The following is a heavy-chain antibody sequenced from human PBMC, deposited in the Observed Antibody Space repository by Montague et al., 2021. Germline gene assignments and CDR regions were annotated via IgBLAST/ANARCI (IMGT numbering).Heavy chain of an antibody. J-gene: IGHJ5*02. CDR3: ASLTLRPFEP. D-gene: IGHD2-15*01. CDR1: GGSISSNSYY. V-gene: IGHV4-39*01. CDR2: IYYSGST. Sequence: SETLSLTCTVSGGSISSNSYYWGWIRQPPGKGLEWIGSIYYSGSTYYNPSLKSRVTISVDTSKNQYSLKLSSVTAADTAVYYCASLTLRPFEPWGQGTLVTVSS.